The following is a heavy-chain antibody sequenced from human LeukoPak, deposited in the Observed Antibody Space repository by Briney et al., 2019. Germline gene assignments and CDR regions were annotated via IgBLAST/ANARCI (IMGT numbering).Heavy chain of an antibody. CDR3: AGFSHKGV. CDR1: GFTFSSYA. J-gene: IGHJ6*02. V-gene: IGHV3-66*01. Sequence: QPGGSLRLSCAASGFTFSSYAMSWVRQAPGKGLEWVALIYSGGSTYYADFVKGRFTISRDNSKNTLYLQMSSLRAEDTAVYYCAGFSHKGVWGQGTTVTVSS. CDR2: IYSGGST.